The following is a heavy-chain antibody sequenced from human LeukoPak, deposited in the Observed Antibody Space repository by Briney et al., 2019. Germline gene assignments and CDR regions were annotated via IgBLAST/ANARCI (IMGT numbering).Heavy chain of an antibody. V-gene: IGHV3-23*01. D-gene: IGHD3-10*01. CDR3: AKVGVAVY. CDR2: ISGGSGSK. CDR1: KFTFSSYA. J-gene: IGHJ4*02. Sequence: GGSLRLSCVASKFTFSSYAMSWVRQAPGKGLEWVAAISGGSGSKYYADSVKGRFTISRDNSKNTLYLQMNSLRAEDTAVYYCAKVGVAVYWSQGTLVTVSS.